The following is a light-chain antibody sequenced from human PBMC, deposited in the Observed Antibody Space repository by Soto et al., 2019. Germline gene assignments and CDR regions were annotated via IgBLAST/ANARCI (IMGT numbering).Light chain of an antibody. CDR2: GAS. J-gene: IGKJ1*01. CDR3: QQYGGSTQT. CDR1: QSVSNY. V-gene: IGKV3-20*01. Sequence: EIVLTQSPGTLSLSPGERATLSCRASQSVSNYLAWYQQKPGQAPRLLIDGASRKATVIPDRLSVSGSGTDFTLTISRLVPEDFAVYYCQQYGGSTQTFGKGTKVEIK.